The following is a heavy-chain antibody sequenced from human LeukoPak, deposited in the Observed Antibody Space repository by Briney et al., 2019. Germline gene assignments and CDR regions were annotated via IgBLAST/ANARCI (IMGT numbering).Heavy chain of an antibody. Sequence: PGGSLRLSCAASGFSFSSYAMSWVRQAPGKGLEWVSSISAGGSDTYYADSVKGRLTFSRDNSKNTLYLQMNSLRAEDTAIYYCAKNGYSASWYLIFDYWGQGTLVTVSS. V-gene: IGHV3-23*01. CDR2: ISAGGSDT. J-gene: IGHJ4*02. D-gene: IGHD6-13*01. CDR3: AKNGYSASWYLIFDY. CDR1: GFSFSSYA.